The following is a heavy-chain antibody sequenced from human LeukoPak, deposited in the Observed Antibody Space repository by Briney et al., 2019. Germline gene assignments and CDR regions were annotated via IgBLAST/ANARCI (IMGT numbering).Heavy chain of an antibody. D-gene: IGHD6-13*01. CDR3: ARDGQQLGF. CDR1: GFTFSSYW. J-gene: IGHJ4*02. CDR2: MKQDGSEK. Sequence: GGALRVSCAAPGFTFSSYWMSWVRQAPGKGLEWVANMKQDGSEKYYVDSVKGRFTISRDNAKNSLYPQMNSRRAEDTAVYYCARDGQQLGFWGQGTLVTVSS. V-gene: IGHV3-7*04.